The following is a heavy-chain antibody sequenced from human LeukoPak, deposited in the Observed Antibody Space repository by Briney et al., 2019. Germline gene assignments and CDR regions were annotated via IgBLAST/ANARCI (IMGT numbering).Heavy chain of an antibody. D-gene: IGHD3-16*01. V-gene: IGHV3-74*01. Sequence: PGGSLRLSCAASGYTFTNYWMHWVRQAPGEGLVWVSRINTDGTNTVYADSVRGRFTVSRDNAKNTLYLQMDSLRAEDTAVYYFARDRGINWFDPWGQGTLVAVSS. CDR3: ARDRGINWFDP. CDR1: GYTFTNYW. J-gene: IGHJ5*02. CDR2: INTDGTNT.